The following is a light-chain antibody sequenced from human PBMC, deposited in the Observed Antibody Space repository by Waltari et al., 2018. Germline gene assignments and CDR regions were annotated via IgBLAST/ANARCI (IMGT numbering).Light chain of an antibody. V-gene: IGKV1-33*01. CDR1: QDINNY. CDR2: DAS. CDR3: QQYRNLCA. J-gene: IGKJ1*01. Sequence: DIQLTLSPSSLSASVGDRVTITCQASQDINNYLNWYQQRPGKAPKLLIYDASNLETGVPSRFSGSGSGTDFTFTIRSLQPEDIATYYCQQYRNLCAFGQGTKVEIK.